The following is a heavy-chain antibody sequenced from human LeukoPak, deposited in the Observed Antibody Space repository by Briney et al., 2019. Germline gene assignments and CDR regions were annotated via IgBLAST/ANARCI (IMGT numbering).Heavy chain of an antibody. CDR3: AKVAIFGVVIPFYFDY. CDR2: ISGSGGST. Sequence: GGSLRLSXAASGFTFSSYAMSWVRQAPGKGLEWVSAISGSGGSTYYADSVKGRFTISRDNSKNTLYLQMNSLRAEDTAVYYCAKVAIFGVVIPFYFDYWGQGTLVTVSS. D-gene: IGHD3-3*01. CDR1: GFTFSSYA. V-gene: IGHV3-23*01. J-gene: IGHJ4*02.